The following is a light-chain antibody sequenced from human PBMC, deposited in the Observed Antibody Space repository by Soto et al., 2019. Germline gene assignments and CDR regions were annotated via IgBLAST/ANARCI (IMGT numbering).Light chain of an antibody. V-gene: IGKV3-20*01. CDR2: VAS. CDR3: QQYGSSPQT. CDR1: QNVNNNY. Sequence: EIVLTQSPGTLSLSPGERATLSCRASQNVNNNYLAWYQQKPGQAPRLLIYVASIRATGIPDRFGGSGSGTAFTLTISRLEPEDFAVYYCQQYGSSPQTFGQGTKVDIK. J-gene: IGKJ1*01.